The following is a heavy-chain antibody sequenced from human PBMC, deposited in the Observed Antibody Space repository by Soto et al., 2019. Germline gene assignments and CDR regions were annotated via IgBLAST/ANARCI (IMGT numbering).Heavy chain of an antibody. V-gene: IGHV3-30-3*01. Sequence: QVQLVESGGGVVQPGRSMRLSCAASGFTFSSYAMHWVRQAPGKGLEWVAVISYDGSNKYYADSVKGRFTISRDNSKNTLYLQMNSLRAEDTAVYYCARDPRVIGYYYYGMDVWGQGTTVTVSS. CDR2: ISYDGSNK. CDR1: GFTFSSYA. D-gene: IGHD3-16*02. CDR3: ARDPRVIGYYYYGMDV. J-gene: IGHJ6*02.